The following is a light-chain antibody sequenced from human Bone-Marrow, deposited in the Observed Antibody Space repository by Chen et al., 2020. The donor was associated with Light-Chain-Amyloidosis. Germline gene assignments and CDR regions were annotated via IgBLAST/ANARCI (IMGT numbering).Light chain of an antibody. Sequence: QSALTQPASVFGTPGQSITISCTGTSSDVDGYNYVSWYQQHPGKAPKLMIYDISNRPSGVSKRFSGSRSGSTASLTISGLQSEDDADYYCSSDTSRRTLDVFGTVSKVTVL. CDR1: SSDVDGYNY. CDR2: DIS. CDR3: SSDTSRRTLDV. J-gene: IGLJ1*01. V-gene: IGLV2-14*01.